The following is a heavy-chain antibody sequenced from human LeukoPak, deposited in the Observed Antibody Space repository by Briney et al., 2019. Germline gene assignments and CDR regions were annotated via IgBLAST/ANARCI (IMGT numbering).Heavy chain of an antibody. CDR3: AREGELRVFDY. V-gene: IGHV4-59*12. J-gene: IGHJ4*02. D-gene: IGHD1-7*01. CDR2: IFYSGST. Sequence: SETLSLTCTVSGGSISSYYWSWIRQPPGKGLEWIGYIFYSGSTNYNPSLKSRVTISVDTSKNQFSLKLSSVTAADTAVYYCAREGELRVFDYWGQGTLVTVSS. CDR1: GGSISSYY.